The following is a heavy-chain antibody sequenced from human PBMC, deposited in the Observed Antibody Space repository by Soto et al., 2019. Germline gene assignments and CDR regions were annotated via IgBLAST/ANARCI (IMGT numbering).Heavy chain of an antibody. CDR2: ISYDGSNK. Sequence: PGGSLRLSCAASGFTFSSDGMHWVRQAPGKGLEWVAVISYDGSNKYYADSVKGRFTISRDNSKNTLYLQMNSLRAEDTAVYYCAKDREYYDFWSGTYGMDVWGQGTTVTVSS. CDR1: GFTFSSDG. CDR3: AKDREYYDFWSGTYGMDV. V-gene: IGHV3-30*18. D-gene: IGHD3-3*01. J-gene: IGHJ6*02.